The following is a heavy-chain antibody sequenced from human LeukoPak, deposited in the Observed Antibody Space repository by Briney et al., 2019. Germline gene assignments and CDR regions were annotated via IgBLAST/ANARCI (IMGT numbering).Heavy chain of an antibody. J-gene: IGHJ4*02. Sequence: GGSLRLSCAASGFTFSSYGMHWVRQAPGKGLEWVAVIWYDGSNKYYADPVKGRFTTSRDNSKNTLYLQMNSLRAEDTAVYYCARAGGYHRKDYFDYWGQGTLVTVSS. CDR1: GFTFSSYG. CDR3: ARAGGYHRKDYFDY. D-gene: IGHD5-12*01. CDR2: IWYDGSNK. V-gene: IGHV3-33*01.